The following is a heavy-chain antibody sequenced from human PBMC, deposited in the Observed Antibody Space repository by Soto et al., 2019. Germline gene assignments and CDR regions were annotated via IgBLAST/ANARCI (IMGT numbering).Heavy chain of an antibody. J-gene: IGHJ4*02. V-gene: IGHV4-30-4*01. CDR1: GASVSSGDYY. Sequence: QVQLQESGPGLVKPSQTLSLTCSVSGASVSSGDYYWTWIRQPPGKGLEWIGYIYYSGSTYYNPSLKSRLTISVDTSKNQFSLTLSSVTAADTAVYYCASRDYYGSGSKFASWGQATLVTVSS. CDR3: ASRDYYGSGSKFAS. CDR2: IYYSGST. D-gene: IGHD3-10*01.